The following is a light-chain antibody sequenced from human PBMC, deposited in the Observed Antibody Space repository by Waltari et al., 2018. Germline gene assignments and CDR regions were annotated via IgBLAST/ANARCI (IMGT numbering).Light chain of an antibody. CDR3: QQYNSYST. CDR2: KAS. J-gene: IGKJ1*01. Sequence: DIQMTQSPSPLSASVGDRVTITCRASQSVSVWLAWYQQKPGKAPKLLIYKASNLESGVPSRFSGSGSGTEFTLTISSLQPDDFATYYCQQYNSYSTFGQGTKVEIK. V-gene: IGKV1-5*03. CDR1: QSVSVW.